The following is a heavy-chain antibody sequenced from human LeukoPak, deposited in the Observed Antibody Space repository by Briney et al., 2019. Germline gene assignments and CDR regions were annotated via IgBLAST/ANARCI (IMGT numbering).Heavy chain of an antibody. D-gene: IGHD6-13*01. CDR2: IYPGDSDT. V-gene: IGHV5-51*01. Sequence: GESLKISCKISGYRLTNNWIGWVRQVPGKGLEWMGLIYPGDSDTKYSPSFQGQVTFSVDASISTAYLQLSGLRASDTAIYYCVRFGLTSSLDYWGQGTLVTVSS. J-gene: IGHJ4*02. CDR3: VRFGLTSSLDY. CDR1: GYRLTNNW.